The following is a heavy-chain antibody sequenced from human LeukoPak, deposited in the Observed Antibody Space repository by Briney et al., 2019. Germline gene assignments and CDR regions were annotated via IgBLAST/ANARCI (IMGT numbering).Heavy chain of an antibody. CDR2: INNSGGST. V-gene: IGHV3-23*01. J-gene: IGHJ4*02. Sequence: QPGGSLRLSCAASGFTFSSYAMSWVRQAPGKGLEWVSIINNSGGSTYYADSVKGRFTISRDLSKNTLYLQMNSLRAEDTALYYCARKYSGTNPFDYWGQGTLVTVSS. CDR1: GFTFSSYA. D-gene: IGHD1-26*01. CDR3: ARKYSGTNPFDY.